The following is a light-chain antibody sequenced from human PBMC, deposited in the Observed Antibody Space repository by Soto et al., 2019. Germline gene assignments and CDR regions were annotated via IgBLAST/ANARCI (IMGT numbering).Light chain of an antibody. CDR1: QTVGTN. V-gene: IGKV3-15*01. Sequence: EIVLTQSPVTLSVSPGEGATLSCRASQTVGTNLAWFHQKPGQAPRLLFYGASTRATGIPARFSGSGSGTEFTLTISSLQSEDFAVYYCHQYSRWPRTFGQGTTVEVK. CDR3: HQYSRWPRT. J-gene: IGKJ1*01. CDR2: GAS.